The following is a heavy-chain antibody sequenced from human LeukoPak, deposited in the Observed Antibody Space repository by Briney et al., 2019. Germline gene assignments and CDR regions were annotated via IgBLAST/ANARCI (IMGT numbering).Heavy chain of an antibody. J-gene: IGHJ5*02. D-gene: IGHD2-21*01. V-gene: IGHV3-48*03. CDR2: ISSSGSTI. Sequence: GGSLRLSCAASGFTFSSYEMNWVRQAPGKGLEWVSYISSSGSTIYYADSVKGRFTISRDNAKNSLHLQMNSLRAEDTAVYYCARGVRGNIVYYRGFDPWGQGTLVTVSS. CDR3: ARGVRGNIVYYRGFDP. CDR1: GFTFSSYE.